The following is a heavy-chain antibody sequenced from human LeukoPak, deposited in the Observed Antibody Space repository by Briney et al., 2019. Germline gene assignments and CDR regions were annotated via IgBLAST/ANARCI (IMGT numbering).Heavy chain of an antibody. D-gene: IGHD6-19*01. V-gene: IGHV3-21*04. CDR1: GFTFSSYS. CDR2: ISSSRSYI. CDR3: AKGPMPDGTGYSSGWFFDY. Sequence: TGGSLRLSCAASGFTFSSYSMNWVRQAPGKGLEWVSSISSSRSYINYADSVKGRFTISRDNAKNSLYLQMNSLRAEDTALYYCAKGPMPDGTGYSSGWFFDYWGQGTLVTVSS. J-gene: IGHJ4*02.